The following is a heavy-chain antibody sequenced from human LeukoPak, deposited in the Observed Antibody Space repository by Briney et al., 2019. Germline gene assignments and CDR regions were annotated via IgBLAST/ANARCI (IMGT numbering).Heavy chain of an antibody. Sequence: GGSLRLSCAASGFTFSSYGMHWVRQAPGKGLERVAVIWYDGSNKYYADSVKGRFTIPRDNSKNTLYPQMNSLRAEDTAVYYCARDRVAGWFDPWGQGTLVTVSS. CDR1: GFTFSSYG. V-gene: IGHV3-33*01. J-gene: IGHJ5*02. CDR3: ARDRVAGWFDP. D-gene: IGHD6-19*01. CDR2: IWYDGSNK.